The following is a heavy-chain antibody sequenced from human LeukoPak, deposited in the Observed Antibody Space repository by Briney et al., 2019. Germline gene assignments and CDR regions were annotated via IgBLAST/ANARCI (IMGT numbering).Heavy chain of an antibody. CDR3: ARGGGLDV. CDR2: INHNGNVN. V-gene: IGHV3-7*03. D-gene: IGHD3-16*01. J-gene: IGHJ6*02. Sequence: GGSLRLSCAASGFTFSSYRMNWARQAPGKGLEWVASINHNGNVNYYVDSVKGRFAISRDNAKNSLYLQMSNLRAEDTAVYFCARGGGLDVWGQGATVTVSS. CDR1: GFTFSSYR.